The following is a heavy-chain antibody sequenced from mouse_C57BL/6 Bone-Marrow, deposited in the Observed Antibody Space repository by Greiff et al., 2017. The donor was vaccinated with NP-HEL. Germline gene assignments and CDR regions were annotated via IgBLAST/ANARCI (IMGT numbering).Heavy chain of an antibody. CDR2: IRLKSDNYAT. CDR1: GFTFSNYW. CDR3: TDGWGGPWFAY. D-gene: IGHD1-2*01. V-gene: IGHV6-3*01. Sequence: EVKVEESGGGLVQPGGSMKLSCVASGFTFSNYWMNWVRQSPEKGLEWVAQIRLKSDNYATHYAESVKGRFTISRDDSKSSVYLQMNNLRAEDTGIYYCTDGWGGPWFAYWGQGTLVTVSA. J-gene: IGHJ3*01.